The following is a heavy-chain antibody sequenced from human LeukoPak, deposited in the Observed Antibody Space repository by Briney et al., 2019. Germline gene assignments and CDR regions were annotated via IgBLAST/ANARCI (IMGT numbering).Heavy chain of an antibody. Sequence: GGSLTLSCAASGFTFTKAYMSWVRQAPGKGLEWVGRIRSTTDGGTTDYAATVKDRFTISRDDSRSTLFLQMDSLKSEDTALYYCTTDLRWELPPLDYWGQGTLVTVSS. V-gene: IGHV3-15*01. CDR1: GFTFTKAY. CDR2: IRSTTDGGTT. CDR3: TTDLRWELPPLDY. J-gene: IGHJ4*02. D-gene: IGHD1-26*01.